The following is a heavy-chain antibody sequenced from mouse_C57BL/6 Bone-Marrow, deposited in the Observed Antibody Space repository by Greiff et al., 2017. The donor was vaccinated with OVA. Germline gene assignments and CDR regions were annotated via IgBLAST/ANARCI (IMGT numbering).Heavy chain of an antibody. CDR3: ARGGIYCGNYVVYFDY. CDR1: GFNITDYY. J-gene: IGHJ2*01. CDR2: IDPEDGET. Sequence: VQLQQSGAELVKPGASVKLSCTASGFNITDYYMHWVKQRTEQGLEWIGRIDPEDGETKYAPKFQGKATITADTSSNTAYMQLSCLTTGDTAVYYCARGGIYCGNYVVYFDYWGQGTTLTVSS. D-gene: IGHD2-1*01. V-gene: IGHV14-2*01.